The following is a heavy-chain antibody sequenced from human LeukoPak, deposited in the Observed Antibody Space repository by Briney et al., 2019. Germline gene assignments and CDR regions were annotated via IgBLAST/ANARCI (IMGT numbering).Heavy chain of an antibody. CDR3: ASGLELDY. J-gene: IGHJ4*02. CDR2: IKQDGSEK. V-gene: IGHV3-7*03. Sequence: GGSLRLSCTASGFTFGDYAMSWFRQAPGKGLEWVANIKQDGSEKNYVDSVKGRFTISRDNAKNSLYLQMNSLRAEDTAVYYCASGLELDYWGQGTLVTVSS. CDR1: GFTFGDYA.